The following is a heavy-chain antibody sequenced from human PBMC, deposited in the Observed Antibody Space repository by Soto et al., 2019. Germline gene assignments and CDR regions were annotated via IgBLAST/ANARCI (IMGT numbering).Heavy chain of an antibody. CDR2: ISSRSSYI. CDR3: ARTNCGSTNCFFSNYYYSGMDV. D-gene: IGHD2-2*01. CDR1: GFTFRTYS. J-gene: IGHJ6*02. Sequence: EVQLVESGGGLVKPGGSLRLSCAASGFTFRTYSMNWVRQAPGKGLEWVSSISSRSSYIYYADSVKGRFTISRDDAKSSLYLQMNSLRAEDTAVYYCARTNCGSTNCFFSNYYYSGMDVWGQGTTVTVSS. V-gene: IGHV3-21*01.